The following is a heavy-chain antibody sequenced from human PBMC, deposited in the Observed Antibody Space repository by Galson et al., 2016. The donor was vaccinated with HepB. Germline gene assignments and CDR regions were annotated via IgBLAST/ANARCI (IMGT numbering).Heavy chain of an antibody. J-gene: IGHJ6*01. V-gene: IGHV7-4-1*02. D-gene: IGHD2-2*02. Sequence: SVKVSCKASGYTFTSYAMNWVRQAPGQGLEWMGWINTNTGNPTYGHAFTGRFVFSLATSVSTAYLQISSLKAEDTAMYYCARGKMDIVAVPAVILSPGKAMDVWGQGTTVTVSS. CDR1: GYTFTSYA. CDR3: ARGKMDIVAVPAVILSPGKAMDV. CDR2: INTNTGNP.